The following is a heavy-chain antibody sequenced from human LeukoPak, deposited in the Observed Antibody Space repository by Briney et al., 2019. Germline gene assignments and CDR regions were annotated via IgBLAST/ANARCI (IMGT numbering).Heavy chain of an antibody. D-gene: IGHD4-11*01. CDR3: ARDKAVTTELTQYFHH. V-gene: IGHV1-18*01. Sequence: ASVKVSCKASGYTFTSYGVSWVRQAPGQGLEWMGWISGYNGYTNYAQKFQFRVTMTTDPSTSTAYMELRSLTSDDTAVYYCARDKAVTTELTQYFHHWGQGTLVTVSS. CDR1: GYTFTSYG. CDR2: ISGYNGYT. J-gene: IGHJ1*01.